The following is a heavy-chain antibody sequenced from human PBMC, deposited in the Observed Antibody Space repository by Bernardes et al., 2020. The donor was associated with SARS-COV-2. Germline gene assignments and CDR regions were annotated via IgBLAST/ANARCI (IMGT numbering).Heavy chain of an antibody. CDR2: ISWDGGST. CDR1: GFTFDDYT. J-gene: IGHJ4*02. V-gene: IGHV3-43*01. D-gene: IGHD2-2*02. Sequence: GGSLRLSCAASGFTFDDYTMHWVRQAPGKGLEWVSLISWDGGSTYYADSVKGRFTISRDNSKNSLYLQMNSLRAEDTAVYYCATRLLLGYCSSTSCYTKDGGQGTLVTVSS. CDR3: ATRLLLGYCSSTSCYTKD.